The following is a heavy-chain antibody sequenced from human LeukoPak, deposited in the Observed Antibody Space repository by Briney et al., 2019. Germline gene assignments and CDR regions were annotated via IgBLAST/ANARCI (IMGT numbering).Heavy chain of an antibody. V-gene: IGHV1-2*02. Sequence: ASVTVSFKASGYTFSGYYMHWVRQAPGQGLEWMGWINPNSGGTNYAQKFQGRVTMTRDTSISTAYMELSRLRSDDTTVYYCAREDGDYGFDYWGQGTLLTVSS. D-gene: IGHD4-17*01. CDR1: GYTFSGYY. J-gene: IGHJ4*02. CDR2: INPNSGGT. CDR3: AREDGDYGFDY.